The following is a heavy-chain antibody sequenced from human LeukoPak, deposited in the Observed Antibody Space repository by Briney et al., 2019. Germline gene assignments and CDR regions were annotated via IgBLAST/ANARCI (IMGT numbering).Heavy chain of an antibody. J-gene: IGHJ4*02. CDR1: GGSMSSYF. V-gene: IGHV4-39*01. CDR3: ARLDRGINAAHFDY. CDR2: ISYSGST. D-gene: IGHD6-25*01. Sequence: SETLSLTCSVSGGSMSSYFWSWIRQPPGKGLEWIGIISYSGSTYYNPSLKSRVTISVDTSKNQFSLKLSSVTAADTAVYYCARLDRGINAAHFDYWGQGTLVTVSS.